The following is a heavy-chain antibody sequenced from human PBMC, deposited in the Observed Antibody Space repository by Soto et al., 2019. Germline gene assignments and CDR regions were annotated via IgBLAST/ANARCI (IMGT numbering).Heavy chain of an antibody. J-gene: IGHJ6*03. CDR2: INSDGSST. CDR1: GFTFSSYW. V-gene: IGHV3-74*01. D-gene: IGHD6-19*01. CDR3: ARAGYSSGWYGEDYYYYMDV. Sequence: GGSLRLSCAASGFTFSSYWMHWVRQAPGKGLVWVSRINSDGSSTSYADSVKGRFTISRDNAKNTLYLQMNGLRAEDTAVYYCARAGYSSGWYGEDYYYYMDVWGKGTTVTVS.